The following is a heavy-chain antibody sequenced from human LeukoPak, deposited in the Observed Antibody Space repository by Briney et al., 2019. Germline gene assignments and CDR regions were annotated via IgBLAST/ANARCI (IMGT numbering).Heavy chain of an antibody. V-gene: IGHV3-33*05. D-gene: IGHD4-17*01. CDR2: ISYDVSKK. CDR3: ARYYGDYTNWFDP. J-gene: IGHJ5*02. Sequence: GGSLRLSCAASGFTFSNYGMHWVRQAPGKGLEWVAVISYDVSKKDYADSVKGRFTISRDNSKNTLYLQMNSLRAEDTAVYYCARYYGDYTNWFDPWGQGTLVTVSS. CDR1: GFTFSNYG.